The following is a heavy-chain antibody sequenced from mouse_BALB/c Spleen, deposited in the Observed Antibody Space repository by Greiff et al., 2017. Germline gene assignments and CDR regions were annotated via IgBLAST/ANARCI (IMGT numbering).Heavy chain of an antibody. CDR1: GFTFSDYY. Sequence: EVQRVESGGGLVKPGGSLKLSCAASGFTFSDYYMYWVRQTPEKRLEWVATISDGGSYTYYPDSVKGRFTISRDNAKNNLYLQMSSLKSEDTAMYYCARGGQYRYYFDYWGQGTTLTVSS. J-gene: IGHJ2*01. V-gene: IGHV5-4*02. CDR3: ARGGQYRYYFDY. D-gene: IGHD2-14*01. CDR2: ISDGGSYT.